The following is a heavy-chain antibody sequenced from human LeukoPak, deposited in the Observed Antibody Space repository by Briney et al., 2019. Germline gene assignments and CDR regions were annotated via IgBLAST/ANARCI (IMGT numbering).Heavy chain of an antibody. CDR3: ARSDQWLAKNWFDP. V-gene: IGHV1-46*01. Sequence: ASVKVSCKASGYTFTSYYMHWVRQAPGQGLEWMGIINPSGGNTNYAQNLQGRVTMTTDTSTSTAYMELRSLRSDDTAVYFCARSDQWLAKNWFDPWGQGTLVTVSS. CDR2: INPSGGNT. D-gene: IGHD6-19*01. J-gene: IGHJ5*02. CDR1: GYTFTSYY.